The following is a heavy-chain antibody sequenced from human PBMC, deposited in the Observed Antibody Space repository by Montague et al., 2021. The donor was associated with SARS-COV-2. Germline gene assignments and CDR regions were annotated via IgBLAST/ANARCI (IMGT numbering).Heavy chain of an antibody. Sequence: SLRLSCAASGFTISSNYMSWVRQALGKGLEWVSVIYSGGSTYYADSVKGRFTISRDNSKDTLYLQMNSLRAEDTAVYYCARFGSVRGEDWFDPWGQGTLVTVSS. V-gene: IGHV3-66*01. CDR2: IYSGGST. D-gene: IGHD3-10*01. CDR1: GFTISSNY. J-gene: IGHJ5*02. CDR3: ARFGSVRGEDWFDP.